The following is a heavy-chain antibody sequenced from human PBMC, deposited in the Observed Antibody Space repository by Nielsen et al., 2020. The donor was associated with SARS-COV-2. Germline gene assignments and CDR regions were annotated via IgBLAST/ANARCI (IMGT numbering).Heavy chain of an antibody. J-gene: IGHJ6*03. Sequence: ASVKVSCKASGYTFTSYAMHWVRQAPGQRLEWMGWINAGNGNTKYSQKLQGRVTMTTDTSTSTAYMELRSLRSDDTAVYYCARDSNDFWSGYSWWSYYYYMDVWGKGTTVTVSS. CDR1: GYTFTSYA. CDR3: ARDSNDFWSGYSWWSYYYYMDV. D-gene: IGHD3-3*01. CDR2: INAGNGNT. V-gene: IGHV1-3*01.